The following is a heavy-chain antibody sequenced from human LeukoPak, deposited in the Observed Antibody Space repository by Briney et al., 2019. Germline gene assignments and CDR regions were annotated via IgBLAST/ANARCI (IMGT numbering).Heavy chain of an antibody. CDR3: ARINLGALDI. J-gene: IGHJ3*02. CDR2: INQDGSDK. Sequence: GGSLRLSCAASAFNFTKYWMTWVRQAPGKGLEWVANINQDGSDKYYVDSVEGRFTTSRDTAKNSLYLQMSSLRAEDTAVFYCARINLGALDISGQGTMVTVSS. V-gene: IGHV3-7*01. D-gene: IGHD3-16*01. CDR1: AFNFTKYW.